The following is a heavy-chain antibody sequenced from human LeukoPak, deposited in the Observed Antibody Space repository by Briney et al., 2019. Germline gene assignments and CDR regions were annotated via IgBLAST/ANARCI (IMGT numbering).Heavy chain of an antibody. V-gene: IGHV4-39*01. CDR2: VYIGGNT. CDR1: GGSISSTSYL. D-gene: IGHD4-11*01. Sequence: KPSETLSLTCTVSGGSISSTSYLWGWLRQPPGRGLEWIGNVYIGGNTYYNPSLRYRVTVSLDSSRNKFSLQLSSVTAADTATYYCARLRRTTVTTYNYYHYMDVWGEGTTVTVSS. J-gene: IGHJ6*03. CDR3: ARLRRTTVTTYNYYHYMDV.